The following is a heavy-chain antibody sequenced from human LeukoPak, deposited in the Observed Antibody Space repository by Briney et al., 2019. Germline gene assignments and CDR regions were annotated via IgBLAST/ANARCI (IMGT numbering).Heavy chain of an antibody. CDR3: ARLSRGGLFDY. J-gene: IGHJ4*02. CDR1: GGSIISYY. CDR2: IYTSGST. Sequence: SETLSLTWTVFGGSIISYYWSWIRQPPGKGLEWTGYIYTSGSTNYNPSLKSRVTISVDTSKNQFSLKLSSVTAADTAVYYCARLSRGGLFDYWGQG. D-gene: IGHD5-12*01. V-gene: IGHV4-4*09.